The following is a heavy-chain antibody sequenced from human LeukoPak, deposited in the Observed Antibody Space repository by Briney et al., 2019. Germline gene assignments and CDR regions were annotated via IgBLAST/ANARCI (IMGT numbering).Heavy chain of an antibody. D-gene: IGHD6-6*01. CDR3: ARAIAARVGIDY. J-gene: IGHJ4*02. V-gene: IGHV1-2*06. CDR1: GYTFTGYY. CDR2: INPNSGGT. Sequence: ASVKVSCKASGYTFTGYYMHWVRQAPGQGLEWMGRINPNSGGTNYAQKFQGRVTMTRDTSISTAYMELSRLRSDDTAAYYCARAIAARVGIDYWGQGTLVTVSS.